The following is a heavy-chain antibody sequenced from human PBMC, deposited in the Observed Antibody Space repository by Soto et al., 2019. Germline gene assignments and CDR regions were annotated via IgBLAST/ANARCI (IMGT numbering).Heavy chain of an antibody. V-gene: IGHV4-34*01. J-gene: IGHJ5*02. CDR3: ARLKEDKVWGTYRYLDL. CDR2: VNRGGRT. D-gene: IGHD3-16*02. CDR1: GAAFSDYT. Sequence: PSETLSLTCGLSGAAFSDYTWSWVRQAPGGGLHWIGEVNRGGRTKYSPSLERRLTISVDPSRNQVSLELRAVTAADTAIYYCARLKEDKVWGTYRYLDLWGQGTLVTVYS.